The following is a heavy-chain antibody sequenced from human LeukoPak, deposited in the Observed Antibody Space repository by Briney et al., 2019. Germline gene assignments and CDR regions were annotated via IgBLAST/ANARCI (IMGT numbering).Heavy chain of an antibody. CDR1: GGSFSGYY. J-gene: IGHJ5*02. CDR2: INHSGST. CDR3: ARAPGYSSSSGGLDP. Sequence: SETLSLTCAVYGGSFSGYYWSWIRQPPGKGLEWIGEINHSGSTNYNPSLKSRVTISLDTSKNQFSLRLNSVTATDTAVYYCARAPGYSSSSGGLDPWGQGTLVTVSS. D-gene: IGHD6-6*01. V-gene: IGHV4-34*01.